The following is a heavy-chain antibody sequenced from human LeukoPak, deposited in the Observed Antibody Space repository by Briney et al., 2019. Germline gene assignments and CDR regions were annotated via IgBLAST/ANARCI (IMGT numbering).Heavy chain of an antibody. CDR3: ARDPQVSY. CDR2: IYSDGST. J-gene: IGHJ4*02. Sequence: GGSLRLSCAASGSIVSSNYMTWVRQAPGKGLEWVSVIYSDGSTFYADSVKGRFTISRDTSKNTLYLQMNNLRADDTAVYYCARDPQVSYGGQGALVTVSS. CDR1: GSIVSSNY. V-gene: IGHV3-53*01.